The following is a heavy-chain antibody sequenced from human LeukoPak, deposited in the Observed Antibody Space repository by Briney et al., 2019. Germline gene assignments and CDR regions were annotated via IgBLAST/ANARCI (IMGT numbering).Heavy chain of an antibody. CDR1: GFTFGDYA. CDR3: TRRTLEWLFGQFYFDY. CDR2: IRSKAYGGTT. D-gene: IGHD3-3*01. V-gene: IGHV3-49*03. J-gene: IGHJ4*02. Sequence: PGGSLRLSCTASGFTFGDYAMSWFRQAPGKGLEWVGFIRSKAYGGTTEYAASVKGRFTISRDDSKSIAYLQMNSLKTEDTAVYYCTRRTLEWLFGQFYFDYWGQGTLVTVSS.